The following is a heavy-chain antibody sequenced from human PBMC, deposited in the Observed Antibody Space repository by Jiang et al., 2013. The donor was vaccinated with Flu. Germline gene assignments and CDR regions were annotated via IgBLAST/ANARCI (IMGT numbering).Heavy chain of an antibody. CDR2: IKQDGSEK. CDR3: ARAPYSSWYVDY. D-gene: IGHD6-13*01. V-gene: IGHV3-7*03. CDR1: GFTFSSYW. J-gene: IGHJ4*02. Sequence: VRLSCAASGFTFSSYWMSWVRQAPGKGLEWVANIKQDGSEKYYVGSVKGRFTISRDNAKNSLYLQMNSLRAEDTAVYYCARAPYSSWYVDYWGQGTLVTVSS.